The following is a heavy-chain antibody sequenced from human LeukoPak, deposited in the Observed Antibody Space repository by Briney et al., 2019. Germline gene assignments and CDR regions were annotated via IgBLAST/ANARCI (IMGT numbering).Heavy chain of an antibody. CDR3: ARDSKYAFDY. J-gene: IGHJ4*02. D-gene: IGHD2-2*01. CDR1: GFTFSSYT. V-gene: IGHV3-48*03. Sequence: GGSLRLACSTSGFTFSSYTLNWVRQAPGKGLECLLYISHDVSVTYPADSVKGRFNISRENAKNSLYLQMNSLRAEDTAVYYCARDSKYAFDYWGQGNLVTVSS. CDR2: ISHDVSVT.